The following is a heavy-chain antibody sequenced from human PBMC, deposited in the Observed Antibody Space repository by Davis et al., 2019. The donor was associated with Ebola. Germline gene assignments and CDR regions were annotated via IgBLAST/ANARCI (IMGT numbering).Heavy chain of an antibody. CDR3: ARDMGMVQEANWFDP. Sequence: ASVKVSCKASGYTFTSYYMHWVRQAPGQGLEWMGIINPSGGSTSYAQKFQGRVTMTRDTSTSTAYMELRSLRSDDTAVYYCARDMGMVQEANWFDPWGQGTLVTVSS. J-gene: IGHJ5*02. CDR1: GYTFTSYY. CDR2: INPSGGST. V-gene: IGHV1-46*01. D-gene: IGHD3-10*01.